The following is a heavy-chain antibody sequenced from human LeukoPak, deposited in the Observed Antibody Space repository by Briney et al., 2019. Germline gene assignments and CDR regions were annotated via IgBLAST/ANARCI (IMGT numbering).Heavy chain of an antibody. CDR2: INAGNGNT. J-gene: IGHJ4*02. CDR1: GYTLTELS. D-gene: IGHD3-22*01. CDR3: ARERSVYYDSSGYGDY. Sequence: ASVKVSCKVSGYTLTELSMHWVRQAPGQRLEWMGWINAGNGNTKYSQKFQGRVTITRDTSASTAYMELSSLRSEDTAVYYCARERSVYYDSSGYGDYWGQGTLVTVSS. V-gene: IGHV1-3*01.